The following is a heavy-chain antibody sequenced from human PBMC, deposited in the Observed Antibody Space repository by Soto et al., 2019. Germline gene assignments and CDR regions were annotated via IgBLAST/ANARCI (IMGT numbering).Heavy chain of an antibody. Sequence: DVQLVESGGGLVKPGGSLRLSCAASGFTFSSYRLNWVRQAPGKGLERVSSISRSSTYIYYADSVKGRFTISRDNAKNSMSLHMICLRAGDTAVDYWARDGVDGWEPHINPPFDFWGQGTMVTVSS. D-gene: IGHD1-26*01. J-gene: IGHJ3*01. V-gene: IGHV3-21*06. CDR1: GFTFSSYR. CDR3: ARDGVDGWEPHINPPFDF. CDR2: ISRSSTYI.